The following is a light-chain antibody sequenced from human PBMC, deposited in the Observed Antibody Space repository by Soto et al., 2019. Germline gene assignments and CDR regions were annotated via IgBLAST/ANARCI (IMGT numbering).Light chain of an antibody. J-gene: IGLJ3*02. Sequence: QTVVTQAPSASGTPGQRVTISCSGSTSNIGSNYVYWYQQLPGTAPKLLIYMNDQRPSGVRDRFSGSKSGTSASLAISGLRSEDEGDYYCAAWDDSLSGRVFGGGTKLTVL. V-gene: IGLV1-47*01. CDR1: TSNIGSNY. CDR2: MND. CDR3: AAWDDSLSGRV.